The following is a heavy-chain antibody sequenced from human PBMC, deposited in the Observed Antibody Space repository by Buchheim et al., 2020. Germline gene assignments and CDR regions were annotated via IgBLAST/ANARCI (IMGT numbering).Heavy chain of an antibody. J-gene: IGHJ4*02. CDR1: RYTFTSYY. CDR2: INPSGAGT. D-gene: IGHD6-13*01. V-gene: IGHV1-46*01. CDR3: ARDRGAAAGTSPGY. Sequence: QVQLVQSGAEVKKPGASVKVSCKASRYTFTSYYVHWVRQAPGQGLEWMGIINPSGAGTSYSQKFQGRVTMTRDTSTSTVYMELSSLRSEDTAVYYCARDRGAAAGTSPGYWGQGTL.